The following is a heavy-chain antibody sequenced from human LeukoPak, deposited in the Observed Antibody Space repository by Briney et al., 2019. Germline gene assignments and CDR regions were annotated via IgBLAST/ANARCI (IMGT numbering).Heavy chain of an antibody. CDR2: IYHSGST. Sequence: SETLSLTCAVSGYSISSGYYWGWIRQPPGKGLEWIGSIYHSGSTYYNPSLKSRVTISVDTSKNQFSLKLSSVTAADTAVYYCASSFVDTAMVNAFDIWGQGTMVTVSS. J-gene: IGHJ3*02. CDR1: GYSISSGYY. CDR3: ASSFVDTAMVNAFDI. V-gene: IGHV4-38-2*01. D-gene: IGHD5-18*01.